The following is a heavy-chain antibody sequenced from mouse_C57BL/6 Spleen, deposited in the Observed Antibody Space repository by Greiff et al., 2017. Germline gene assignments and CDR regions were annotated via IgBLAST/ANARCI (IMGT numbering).Heavy chain of an antibody. J-gene: IGHJ3*01. V-gene: IGHV5-4*01. D-gene: IGHD4-1*01. CDR1: GFTFSSYA. CDR3: ARDLLANWDESLFAY. CDR2: ISDGGSYT. Sequence: EVQVVESGGGLVKPGGSLKLSCAASGFTFSSYAMSWVRQTPEKRLEWVATISDGGSYTYYPDNVKGRFTISRDNAKNNLYLQMSHLKSEDTAMYYCARDLLANWDESLFAYWGQGTLVTVSA.